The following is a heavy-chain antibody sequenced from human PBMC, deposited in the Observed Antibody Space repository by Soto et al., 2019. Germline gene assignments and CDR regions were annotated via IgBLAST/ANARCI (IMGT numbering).Heavy chain of an antibody. J-gene: IGHJ4*02. CDR1: VYTVTCYY. CDR3: ARLGYSGYDSVDY. D-gene: IGHD5-12*01. CDR2: INPNSGGT. Sequence: SVKVSCKSSVYTVTCYYMHWVRQAPGQGLEWMGWINPNSGGTNYAQKFQGRVTMTRDTSISTAYMELSRLRSDDTAVYYWARLGYSGYDSVDYWGQGTLVTVSS. V-gene: IGHV1-2*02.